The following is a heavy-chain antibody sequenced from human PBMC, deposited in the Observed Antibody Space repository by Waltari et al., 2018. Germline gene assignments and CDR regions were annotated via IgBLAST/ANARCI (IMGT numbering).Heavy chain of an antibody. CDR1: GGTFSSYA. D-gene: IGHD2-21*01. CDR2: IIPIFGTA. V-gene: IGHV1-69*13. CDR3: ARESEHIVVVIATYYFDY. J-gene: IGHJ4*02. Sequence: QVQLVQSGAEVKKPGSSVKVSCKASGGTFSSYAISWVRQAPGQGLEWMGRIIPIFGTANYAQKFQGRVTITADKSTSTAYMELSSLRSEDTAVYYCARESEHIVVVIATYYFDYWGQGTLVTVSS.